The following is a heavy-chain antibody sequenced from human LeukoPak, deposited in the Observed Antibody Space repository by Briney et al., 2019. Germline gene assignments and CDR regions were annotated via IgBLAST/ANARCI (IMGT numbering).Heavy chain of an antibody. D-gene: IGHD3-10*01. CDR3: AKDRMVRGVVYYFDY. V-gene: IGHV3-30*18. J-gene: IGHJ4*02. CDR1: GFTFSSYG. Sequence: GGSLRLSCAASGFTFSSYGMHWVRQAPGKGLEWVAVISYDGSNKYYADSVKARFTISRDNSKNTLYLQMNSLRAEDTAVYYCAKDRMVRGVVYYFDYWGQGTLVTVSS. CDR2: ISYDGSNK.